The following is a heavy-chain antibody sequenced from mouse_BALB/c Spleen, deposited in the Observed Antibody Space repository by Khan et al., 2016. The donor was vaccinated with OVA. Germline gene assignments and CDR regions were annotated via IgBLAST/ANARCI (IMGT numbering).Heavy chain of an antibody. D-gene: IGHD1-1*01. V-gene: IGHV1S41*01. CDR1: GYTFTSYW. J-gene: IGHJ4*01. CDR3: ACENDSGRHCYAIDY. Sequence: DLVKPGASVKLSCKASGYTFTSYWINWIKQRPGQGLEWIGRIAPGSGSAYYNEMFKDKATRTVDTSSSTAYIQLSSLSSDYAAVYFCACENDSGRHCYAIDYWGQGTSVTVSS. CDR2: IAPGSGSA.